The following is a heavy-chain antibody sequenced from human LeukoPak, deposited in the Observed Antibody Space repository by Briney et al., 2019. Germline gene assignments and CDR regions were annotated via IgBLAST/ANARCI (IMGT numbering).Heavy chain of an antibody. Sequence: ASVQVSCKASGYTFHFYYIHWLRPAPGQGLEWMGWVIPSSGGTKYAQNFQDRVTMTTDTSISTAYMELSSLTYDDTAVYYCARGVLLQGRGAFDIWGQGTMVTVSS. CDR2: VIPSSGGT. J-gene: IGHJ3*02. CDR1: GYTFHFYY. V-gene: IGHV1-2*02. CDR3: ARGVLLQGRGAFDI. D-gene: IGHD2-15*01.